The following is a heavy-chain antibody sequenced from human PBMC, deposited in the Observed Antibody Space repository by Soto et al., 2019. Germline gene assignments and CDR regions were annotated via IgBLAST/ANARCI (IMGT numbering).Heavy chain of an antibody. Sequence: LRLSCAASGVTFSSYAMSWVRQAPGKGLEWVSAISGSGGSTYYADSVNGRFTIFRDNSKNTLYLQMNSLRAEDTAAYYCAKGPPTYYYDSSGFYWGQGTLVTVSS. J-gene: IGHJ4*02. D-gene: IGHD3-22*01. CDR3: AKGPPTYYYDSSGFY. CDR2: ISGSGGST. V-gene: IGHV3-23*01. CDR1: GVTFSSYA.